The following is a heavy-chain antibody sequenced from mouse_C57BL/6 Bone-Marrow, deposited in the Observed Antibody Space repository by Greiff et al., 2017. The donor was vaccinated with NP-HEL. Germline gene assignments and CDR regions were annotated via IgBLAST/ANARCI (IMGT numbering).Heavy chain of an antibody. Sequence: EVQLVESGGGLVKPGGSLKLSCAASGFTFSDYGMHWVRQAPEKGLEWVATISDGGSYTYYPDNVKGRFTISRDNAKNNLYLQMSHLKSEDTAMYYCARGKRIITTVVVHWYFDVWGTGTTVTVSS. CDR3: ARGKRIITTVVVHWYFDV. CDR1: GFTFSDYG. J-gene: IGHJ1*03. D-gene: IGHD1-1*01. CDR2: ISDGGSYT. V-gene: IGHV5-4*01.